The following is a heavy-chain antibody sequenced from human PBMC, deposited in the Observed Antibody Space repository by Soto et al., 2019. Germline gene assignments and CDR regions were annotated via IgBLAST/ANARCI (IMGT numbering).Heavy chain of an antibody. Sequence: EVQLLESGGGLVQPGGSLRLSCAASGFTFSSYAMSWVRQAPGKGLEWVSAISGSDGSTYYADSVKGRFTISRDNSKNTLYLQMNSLRAEDTAVYYCAKDLRDGSRSPDYWGQGTLVTVSS. D-gene: IGHD2-15*01. CDR1: GFTFSSYA. J-gene: IGHJ4*02. V-gene: IGHV3-23*01. CDR2: ISGSDGST. CDR3: AKDLRDGSRSPDY.